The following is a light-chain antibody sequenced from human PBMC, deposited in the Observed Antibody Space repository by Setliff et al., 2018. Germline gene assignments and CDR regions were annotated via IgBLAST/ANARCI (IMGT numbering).Light chain of an antibody. CDR3: LSYTSETTHAL. CDR2: EVT. J-gene: IGLJ2*01. CDR1: NSDVGGYNY. Sequence: QSALTQPAAVSGSPGQSITISCAGTNSDVGGYNYVSWYQQHPNKAPKLMIYEVTKRPSGVSDRFSGSKSGNTASPTISGLQAEDEADYYCLSYTSETTHALFAGGTK. V-gene: IGLV2-14*03.